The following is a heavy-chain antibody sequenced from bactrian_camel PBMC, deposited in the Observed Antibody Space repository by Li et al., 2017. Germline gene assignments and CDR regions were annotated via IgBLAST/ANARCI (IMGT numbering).Heavy chain of an antibody. V-gene: IGHV3S66*01. CDR1: GYDFESFC. J-gene: IGHJ4*01. Sequence: VQLVESGGGSVQAGGSLRLSCAVFGYDFESFCMAWLRQAPGKDREGVASLDSNGDATYGDFVQGRFTISHDNAKNSVDLQMDSLKPDDTAVYYCAASGQMLSVAGCRTHGTQVTVS. D-gene: IGHD1*01. CDR2: LDSNGDA.